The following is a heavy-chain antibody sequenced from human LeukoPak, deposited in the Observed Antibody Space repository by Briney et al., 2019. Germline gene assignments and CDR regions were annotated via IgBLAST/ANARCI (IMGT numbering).Heavy chain of an antibody. D-gene: IGHD2-2*01. CDR3: ARDLDIVVVRGALRHYGMDV. Sequence: ASVKVSCKASGYTFTSYGISWVRQAPGQGLEWMGWISAFNGNTNYAQKFQGRVTMSTDTSTSTAYMELRSLRTDDTAVYYCARDLDIVVVRGALRHYGMDVWGQGTTVTVSS. CDR1: GYTFTSYG. J-gene: IGHJ6*02. CDR2: ISAFNGNT. V-gene: IGHV1-18*01.